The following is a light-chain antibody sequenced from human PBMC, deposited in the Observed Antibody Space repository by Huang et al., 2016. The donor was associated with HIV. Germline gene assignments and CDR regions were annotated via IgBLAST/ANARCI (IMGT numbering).Light chain of an antibody. CDR1: QDISNY. V-gene: IGKV1-33*01. J-gene: IGKJ2*01. CDR2: DAS. CDR3: QQYVNLPRT. Sequence: DIQMTQSPSSLSASVGDRVIITCQASQDISNYLNWYQQKPGKAPKLLIDDASNLETGVPSRFSGSGSGTDFTFTISSLQPEDIATYYCQQYVNLPRTFGQGTKLEIK.